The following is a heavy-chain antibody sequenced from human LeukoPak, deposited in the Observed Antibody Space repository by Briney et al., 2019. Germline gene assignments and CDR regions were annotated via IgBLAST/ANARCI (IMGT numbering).Heavy chain of an antibody. CDR1: GGSFRGYY. CDR3: ARGDYCTSTTCYASVGWFDP. V-gene: IGHV4-34*01. CDR2: INHSGST. Sequence: SETLSLTCAVYGGSFRGYYWSWLRQPPGKGLEWLGEINHSGSTNYNPSLKSRVTISEDTSKNQFSLRLSSVTAADTAVYYCARGDYCTSTTCYASVGWFDPWGQGTLVTVSS. D-gene: IGHD2-2*01. J-gene: IGHJ5*02.